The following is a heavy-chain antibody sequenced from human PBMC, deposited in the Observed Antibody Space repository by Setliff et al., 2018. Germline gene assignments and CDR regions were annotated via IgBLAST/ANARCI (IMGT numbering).Heavy chain of an antibody. Sequence: SETLSLTCTVSDAPISSGTYYWAWIRQPPGKGLEWIGRIHYRGTTYSNASLASRLTISVDTAKNQFSLKLTSVTAADTAVYYCARTGTYRYFDYWGQGTRVTVSS. D-gene: IGHD1-1*01. V-gene: IGHV4-39*01. CDR3: ARTGTYRYFDY. CDR2: IHYRGTT. J-gene: IGHJ4*02. CDR1: DAPISSGTYY.